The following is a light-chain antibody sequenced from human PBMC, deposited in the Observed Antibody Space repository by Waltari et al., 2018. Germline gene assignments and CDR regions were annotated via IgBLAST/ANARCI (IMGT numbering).Light chain of an antibody. J-gene: IGLJ2*01. Sequence: QSALTQPASVSGSPGQSITISCTGTSSDVGNYKRVSWYQQHPGKAPKLMIYAVSKRPPGFSDRFSGSKSGYMASLTISGLQPEDEAEYFCSSYAGSSKGVFGGGTKVTVL. CDR1: SSDVGNYKR. V-gene: IGLV2-23*02. CDR2: AVS. CDR3: SSYAGSSKGV.